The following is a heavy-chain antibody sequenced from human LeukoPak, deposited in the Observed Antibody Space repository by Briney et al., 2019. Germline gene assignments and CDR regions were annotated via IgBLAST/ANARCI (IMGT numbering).Heavy chain of an antibody. Sequence: NSSETLSLTCTVSGGSISSSSYYWGWIRQPPGKGLEWIGSIYYSGSTYYNPSLKSRVTISVDASKNQFSLKLSSVTAADTAVYYCARVGIAAAGEDYWGQGTLVTVSS. D-gene: IGHD6-13*01. CDR3: ARVGIAAAGEDY. CDR1: GGSISSSSYY. CDR2: IYYSGST. V-gene: IGHV4-39*07. J-gene: IGHJ4*02.